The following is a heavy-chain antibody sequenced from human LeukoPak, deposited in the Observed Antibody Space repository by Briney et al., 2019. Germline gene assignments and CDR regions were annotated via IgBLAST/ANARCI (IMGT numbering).Heavy chain of an antibody. CDR2: INPNSGGT. J-gene: IGHJ4*02. CDR3: AGDPPRSIAVAGSGQDY. Sequence: ASVKVSCKASGYTFTGYYMHWVRQAPGQGLEWMGWINPNSGGTNYAQKFQGRVTMTRDTSISTAYMELSRLRSDDTAVYYCAGDPPRSIAVAGSGQDYWGQGTLVTVSS. V-gene: IGHV1-2*02. D-gene: IGHD6-19*01. CDR1: GYTFTGYY.